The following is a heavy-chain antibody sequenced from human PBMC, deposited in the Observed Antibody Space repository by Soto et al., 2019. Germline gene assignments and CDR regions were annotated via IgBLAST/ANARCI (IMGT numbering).Heavy chain of an antibody. J-gene: IGHJ6*02. CDR2: IYYSGST. CDR1: GGSISSGGYY. Sequence: ASETLSLTCTVSGGSISSGGYYWNWIRQHPGKGLEWIGYIYYSGSTYYNPSLKSRVTISVDTSKNQFSLKLSSVTAADTAVYYCATGADYDILSGPTDYYYYGMDVWGQGTTVTVSS. CDR3: ATGADYDILSGPTDYYYYGMDV. D-gene: IGHD3-9*01. V-gene: IGHV4-31*03.